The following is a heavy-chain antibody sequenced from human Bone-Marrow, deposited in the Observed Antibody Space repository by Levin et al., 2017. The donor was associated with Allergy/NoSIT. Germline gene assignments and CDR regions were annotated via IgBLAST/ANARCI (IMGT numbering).Heavy chain of an antibody. Sequence: GGSLRLSCKASGYTFIGYYIHWVRQAPGQGLEWMGRIDPNSGGTNYAQKFQGRVTMTTDTSIRTAYMELSRLISDDSALYYCARDNRPIWVGTSFMDVWGKGTTVTVSS. CDR3: ARDNRPIWVGTSFMDV. J-gene: IGHJ6*03. CDR1: GYTFIGYY. CDR2: IDPNSGGT. D-gene: IGHD2-21*02. V-gene: IGHV1-2*06.